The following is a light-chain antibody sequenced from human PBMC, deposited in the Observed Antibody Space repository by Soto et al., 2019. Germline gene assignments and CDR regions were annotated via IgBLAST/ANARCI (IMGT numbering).Light chain of an antibody. CDR3: LQYSTWPPLYT. Sequence: EIVMTQSPATLSVFLGERVTLSCRASQSVSSYLAWYQQKPGQAPRLLISDASTRATDIPDRFSGSGSGTDFTITISSLQSTDLAVYYCLQYSTWPPLYTFGQGTKLEIK. CDR1: QSVSSY. CDR2: DAS. V-gene: IGKV3-15*01. J-gene: IGKJ2*01.